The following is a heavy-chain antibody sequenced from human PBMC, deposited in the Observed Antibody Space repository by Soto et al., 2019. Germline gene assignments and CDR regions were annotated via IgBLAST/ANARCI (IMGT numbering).Heavy chain of an antibody. CDR1: GFTFSSYA. V-gene: IGHV3-23*01. D-gene: IGHD4-4*01. Sequence: EVQLLESGGGLVQPGGSLRLSCAASGFTFSSYAMSWVRQAPGKGLEWDSAISGSGGSTYYADSVKGRFTIARDNSKNTLYLQMNSLRAEDTAVYYCAKEPGDYSNYVGRFDPWGQGTLVTVSS. CDR2: ISGSGGST. J-gene: IGHJ5*02. CDR3: AKEPGDYSNYVGRFDP.